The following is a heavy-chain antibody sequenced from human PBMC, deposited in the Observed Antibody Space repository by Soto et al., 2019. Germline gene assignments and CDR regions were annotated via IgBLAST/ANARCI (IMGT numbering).Heavy chain of an antibody. D-gene: IGHD2-2*01. CDR3: AKSVIIQLLSSDAFDI. V-gene: IGHV3-23*01. CDR2: ISGSGGST. Sequence: GSLRLSCAASGFTFSSYAISWVRQAPGKGLEWVSAISGSGGSTYYADSVKGRFTISRDNSKNTLYLQMNSLRAEDTAVYYCAKSVIIQLLSSDAFDIWGQGTMVTVSS. J-gene: IGHJ3*02. CDR1: GFTFSSYA.